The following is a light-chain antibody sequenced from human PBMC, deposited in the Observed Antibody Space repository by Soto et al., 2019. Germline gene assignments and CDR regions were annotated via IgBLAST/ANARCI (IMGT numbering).Light chain of an antibody. Sequence: DIVLTQSPGTLSLSPGERATLSCRASQSVSKNYLAWYQHKPGQAPRLLIDDASNRATGIPDRFSGSGSGTDFTLTISSLEPEYSAVYYCQQCATPPLTFGQGTKLEIK. CDR2: DAS. CDR3: QQCATPPLT. CDR1: QSVSKNY. J-gene: IGKJ1*01. V-gene: IGKV3-20*01.